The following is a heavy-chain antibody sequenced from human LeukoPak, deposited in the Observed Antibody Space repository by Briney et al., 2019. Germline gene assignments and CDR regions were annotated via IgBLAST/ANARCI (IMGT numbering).Heavy chain of an antibody. CDR2: INPNSGVT. CDR3: AREADRDAFNRHFDY. J-gene: IGHJ4*02. V-gene: IGHV1-2*06. CDR1: GYTFTGYH. D-gene: IGHD5-24*01. Sequence: ASVKVSCKASGYTFTGYHMHWVRQAPGQGLEWMGRINPNSGVTNYAQKFQGRVTMTRDTSISTAYMELSSLRSDDTAVYYCAREADRDAFNRHFDYWGQGTLVTVSS.